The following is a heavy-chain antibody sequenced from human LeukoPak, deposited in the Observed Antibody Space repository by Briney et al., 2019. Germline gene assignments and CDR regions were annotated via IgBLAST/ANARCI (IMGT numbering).Heavy chain of an antibody. Sequence: GGSLRLSCAAPGFTVSSNYMSWVRQAPGKGLEWVSVIHSGGSTYYADSVKGRFTISRDNSKNTLYLQMNSLRAEDTAVYYCARAGRSQREIDYWGQGTLVTVSS. CDR2: IHSGGST. D-gene: IGHD2-2*01. CDR3: ARAGRSQREIDY. CDR1: GFTVSSNY. J-gene: IGHJ4*02. V-gene: IGHV3-66*01.